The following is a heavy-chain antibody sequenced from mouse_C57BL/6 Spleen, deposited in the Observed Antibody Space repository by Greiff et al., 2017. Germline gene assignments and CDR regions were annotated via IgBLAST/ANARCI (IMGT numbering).Heavy chain of an antibody. CDR2: IYPRSGNT. Sequence: QVQLQQSGAELARPGASVKLSCKASGYTFTSYGISWVKQRTGQGLEWIGEIYPRSGNTYYNEKFKGKATLTADKSSSTTYMVLRSMTSEDSAVYFCARFDYEVGYAMDYWGQGTSVTVSS. CDR1: GYTFTSYG. J-gene: IGHJ4*01. D-gene: IGHD2-4*01. V-gene: IGHV1-81*01. CDR3: ARFDYEVGYAMDY.